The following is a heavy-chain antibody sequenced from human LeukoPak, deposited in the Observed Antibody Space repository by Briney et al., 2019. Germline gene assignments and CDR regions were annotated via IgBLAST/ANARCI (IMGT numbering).Heavy chain of an antibody. CDR1: GGSLSSYF. CDR3: ARDGGGTSRPFDY. CDR2: IYYTGGT. D-gene: IGHD2-2*01. Sequence: SETLSLTCTVSGGSLSSYFWSWIRQPPGKGLEWFGNIYYTGGTSYNPSLKSRVTISVDTSTKQFSLRVSSVTAADTAAYYCARDGGGTSRPFDYWGQGTPVTVSS. V-gene: IGHV4-59*01. J-gene: IGHJ4*02.